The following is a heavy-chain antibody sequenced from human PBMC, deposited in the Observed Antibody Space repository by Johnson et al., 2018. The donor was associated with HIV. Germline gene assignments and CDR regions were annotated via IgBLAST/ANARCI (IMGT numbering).Heavy chain of an antibody. CDR1: GFTFSSFT. D-gene: IGHD3-10*01. V-gene: IGHV3-30*04. CDR3: ARGPLFYYSSGLWAFDI. CDR2: ISDDVRST. J-gene: IGHJ3*02. Sequence: QVQLVESGGGVVRPGRSLRLSCAASGFTFSSFTMHWVRQAPGKGLEWVAVISDDVRSTFYVDSVKGRFTISRDNSKTTLYLQMNGLSAEDTALYYCARGPLFYYSSGLWAFDIWGQGTMVTVSS.